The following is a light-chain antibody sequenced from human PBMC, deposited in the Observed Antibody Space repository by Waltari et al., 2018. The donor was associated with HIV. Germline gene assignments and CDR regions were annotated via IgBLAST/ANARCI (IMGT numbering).Light chain of an antibody. CDR1: QSVTSTD. V-gene: IGKV3-20*01. CDR2: GAS. J-gene: IGKJ1*01. CDR3: QQDDTSPQWT. Sequence: ELVLTQSPGTLSLYPGERATLYCRASQSVTSTDLAWYQHQPGPAPRLLMYGASNRATGTPVRFSCIGSGTDFTLTISRLEPEDFAVYYCQQDDTSPQWTFGQGTKVEI.